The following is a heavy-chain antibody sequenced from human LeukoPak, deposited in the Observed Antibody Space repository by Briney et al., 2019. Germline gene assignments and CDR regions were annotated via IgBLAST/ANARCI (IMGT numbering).Heavy chain of an antibody. D-gene: IGHD3-22*01. CDR3: ARSEASSGYYYVGPTTIDY. V-gene: IGHV3-33*01. Sequence: PGGSLRLSCAASGFTFSSYGMPWVRQAPGKGLEWVAVIWYDGSNKYYADSVKGRFTISRDNSKNTLYLQMNSLRAEDTAVYYCARSEASSGYYYVGPTTIDYWGQGTLVTVSS. CDR1: GFTFSSYG. CDR2: IWYDGSNK. J-gene: IGHJ4*02.